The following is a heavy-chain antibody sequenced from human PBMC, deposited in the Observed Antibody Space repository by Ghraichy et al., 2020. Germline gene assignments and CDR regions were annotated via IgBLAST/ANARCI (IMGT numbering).Heavy chain of an antibody. V-gene: IGHV1-3*01. Sequence: ASVKVSCKASGYTFTSYAMHWVRQAPGQRLEWMGWINAGNGNTKYSQKFQGRVTITRDTSASTAYMELSSLRSEDTAVYYCAKVGSSSWQDEYYFDYWGQGTLVTVSS. D-gene: IGHD6-13*01. J-gene: IGHJ4*02. CDR3: AKVGSSSWQDEYYFDY. CDR1: GYTFTSYA. CDR2: INAGNGNT.